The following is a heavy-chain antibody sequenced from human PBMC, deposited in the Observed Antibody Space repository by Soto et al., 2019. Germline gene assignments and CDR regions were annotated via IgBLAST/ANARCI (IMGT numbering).Heavy chain of an antibody. D-gene: IGHD4-17*01. J-gene: IGHJ4*02. Sequence: QVQLVQSGAEVKKPGASVKVSCKASGYTFTSYDINWVRQATGQGLEWMGWMNPNSVNTGYAQKLQGRVTMTRNTSISTAFMELSSLRSEDTAVYYCARVRDGDYGLDYWGQGTLVTVSS. CDR2: MNPNSVNT. V-gene: IGHV1-8*01. CDR1: GYTFTSYD. CDR3: ARVRDGDYGLDY.